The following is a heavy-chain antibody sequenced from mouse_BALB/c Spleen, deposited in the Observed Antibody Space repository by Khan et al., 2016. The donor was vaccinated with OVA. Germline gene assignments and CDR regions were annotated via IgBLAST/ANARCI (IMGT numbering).Heavy chain of an antibody. J-gene: IGHJ4*01. CDR2: IWSDGKT. CDR3: ARSNFYAMDY. D-gene: IGHD2-5*01. V-gene: IGHV2-6-2*01. CDR1: GFSLTTYG. Sequence: QVQLKESGPDLVAPSQSLSITCTVSGFSLTTYGVHWVRQPPGKGLEWLGVIWSDGKTTYNSPLKSRLSISKDNSKSQVFLKMNSLQTDDTAMYXCARSNFYAMDYWGQGTSVTVSS.